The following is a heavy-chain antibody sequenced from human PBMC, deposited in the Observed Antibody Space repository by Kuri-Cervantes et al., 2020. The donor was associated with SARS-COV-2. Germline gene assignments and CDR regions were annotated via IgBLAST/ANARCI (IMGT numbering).Heavy chain of an antibody. V-gene: IGHV4-34*01. CDR2: INDSGAT. Sequence: GSLRLSCAVYGGSFSGYQWSWIRQTPGMGLEWIGQINDSGATKYNPSLKSRVIVSMDKSKNQFSLKLGSVTAADTAVYYCARFFDYWGQGTLVTVSS. CDR3: ARFFDY. J-gene: IGHJ4*02. CDR1: GGSFSGYQ.